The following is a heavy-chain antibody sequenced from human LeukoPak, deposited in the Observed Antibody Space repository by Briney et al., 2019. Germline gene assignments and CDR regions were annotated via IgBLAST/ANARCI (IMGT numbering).Heavy chain of an antibody. Sequence: ASVKVSCKASGYTFTSYDIKWVRQATGQGIEWMGWMNPNSGNTGYAQKFQDRVTITRNTSISTAYMELSSLRSEDTAVYYCARGVKAELLWFGESPQEIYMDVWGKGTTVTVSS. J-gene: IGHJ6*03. CDR3: ARGVKAELLWFGESPQEIYMDV. CDR1: GYTFTSYD. V-gene: IGHV1-8*03. D-gene: IGHD3-10*01. CDR2: MNPNSGNT.